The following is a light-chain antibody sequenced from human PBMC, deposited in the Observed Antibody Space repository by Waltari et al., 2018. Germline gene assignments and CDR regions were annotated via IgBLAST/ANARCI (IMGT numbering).Light chain of an antibody. V-gene: IGKV4-1*01. Sequence: DIVMTQSPDSLAVSLGARAPINCKSSPSVLYSSNNKNYLAWYQQKPGQPPKLLIYWASTRESGAPDRFSGSGSGTDFTLTISSLQAEDVAVYYCQQYYDTPYTFGQGTKLEIK. J-gene: IGKJ2*01. CDR3: QQYYDTPYT. CDR2: WAS. CDR1: PSVLYSSNNKNY.